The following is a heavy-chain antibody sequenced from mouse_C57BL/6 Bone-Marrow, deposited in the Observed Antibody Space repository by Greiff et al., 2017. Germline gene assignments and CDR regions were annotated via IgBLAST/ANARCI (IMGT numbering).Heavy chain of an antibody. CDR2: IYPGDGDT. CDR3: ARDYEEDGFAD. V-gene: IGHV1-80*01. J-gene: IGHJ3*01. CDR1: GYAFSSYW. D-gene: IGHD2-4*01. Sequence: QVQLKQSGAELVKPGASVKISCTASGYAFSSYWMNWVKQRPGKGLEWIGQIYPGDGDTNYNGKFKGKATLTADKSSSTAYMQLSSLTSEDSAVYFCARDYEEDGFADWGQGTLVTVSA.